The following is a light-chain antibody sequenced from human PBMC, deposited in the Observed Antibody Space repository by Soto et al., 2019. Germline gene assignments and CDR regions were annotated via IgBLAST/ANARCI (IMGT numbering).Light chain of an antibody. J-gene: IGLJ1*01. Sequence: QSVLTQPASVSGSPGQSITISCTGTTSDIGGYNYVSWYQQHPGKAPKLMIYDVSSRPSGVSYRFSGSKSGNTASLTISGLQAEDEADYYCSSYTSGSTRVFGTGTKVTVL. CDR3: SSYTSGSTRV. CDR1: TSDIGGYNY. V-gene: IGLV2-14*03. CDR2: DVS.